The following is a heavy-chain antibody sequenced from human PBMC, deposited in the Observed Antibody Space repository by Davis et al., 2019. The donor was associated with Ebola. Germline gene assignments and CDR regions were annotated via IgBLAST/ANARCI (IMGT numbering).Heavy chain of an antibody. CDR3: ARDWRGYSYGYADY. V-gene: IGHV3-21*01. CDR1: GFTFSSYS. CDR2: ISSSSSYI. D-gene: IGHD5-18*01. J-gene: IGHJ4*02. Sequence: GESLKISCAASGFTFSSYSMNWVRQAPGKGLEWVSSISSSSSYIYYADSVKGRFTISRDNAKNSLYLQMNSLRAEDTAVYYCARDWRGYSYGYADYWGQGTLVTVSS.